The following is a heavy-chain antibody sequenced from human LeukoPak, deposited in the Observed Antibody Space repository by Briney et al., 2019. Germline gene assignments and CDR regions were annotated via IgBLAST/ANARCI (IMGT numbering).Heavy chain of an antibody. V-gene: IGHV3-74*01. CDR1: GFTFSSYW. D-gene: IGHD5-12*01. J-gene: IGHJ4*02. CDR3: ARGPRGYSGYDFTFLDY. CDR2: INSDGSST. Sequence: PGGSLRLSCAASGFTFSSYWMHWVRQAPGKGLVWVSRINSDGSSTSYADSVKGRFTISRDNAKNTLYLQMNSLRAEDTAVYYCARGPRGYSGYDFTFLDYWGQGTLVTVSS.